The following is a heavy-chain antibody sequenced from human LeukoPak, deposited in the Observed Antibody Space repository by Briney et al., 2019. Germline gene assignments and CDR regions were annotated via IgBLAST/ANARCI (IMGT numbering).Heavy chain of an antibody. CDR3: ARGDPTVTTKQNFDY. CDR1: GFSFSNYD. J-gene: IGHJ4*02. CDR2: IWYDGSNK. D-gene: IGHD4-17*01. Sequence: GGSLRLSCAASGFSFSNYDMHWVRQAPGKGLEWVAVIWYDGSNKYYADSVKGRFTISRDNSKNTLYLQMNSLRVEDTAVYYCARGDPTVTTKQNFDYWGQGTLVTVSS. V-gene: IGHV3-33*01.